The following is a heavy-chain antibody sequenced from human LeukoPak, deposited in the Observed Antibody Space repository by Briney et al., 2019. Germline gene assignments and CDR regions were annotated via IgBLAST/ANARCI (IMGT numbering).Heavy chain of an antibody. CDR1: GGSFSGYY. D-gene: IGHD6-13*01. CDR3: ARHGYSSSWYSRYFDY. CDR2: INHSGST. J-gene: IGHJ4*02. Sequence: SETLSLTCAVYGGSFSGYYWSWIRQPPGKGLEWIGEINHSGSTNYNPSLKSRVTTSVDTSKNQFSLKLSSVTAADTAVYYCARHGYSSSWYSRYFDYWGQGTLVTVSS. V-gene: IGHV4-34*01.